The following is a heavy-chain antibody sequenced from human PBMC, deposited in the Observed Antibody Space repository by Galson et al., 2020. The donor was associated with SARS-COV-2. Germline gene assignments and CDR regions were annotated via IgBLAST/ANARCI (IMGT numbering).Heavy chain of an antibody. CDR1: GFTFSNYE. Sequence: TGGSLRLSCAASGFTFSNYEMNWVRQAPGKGLEWDSYISSSGRTIHYADSVKGRFTISRDNAKSSLSLQMNSLRAEDTAVYYCARLDAYGPGYWGQGTLVTVSS. J-gene: IGHJ4*02. V-gene: IGHV3-48*03. D-gene: IGHD2-21*01. CDR2: ISSSGRTI. CDR3: ARLDAYGPGY.